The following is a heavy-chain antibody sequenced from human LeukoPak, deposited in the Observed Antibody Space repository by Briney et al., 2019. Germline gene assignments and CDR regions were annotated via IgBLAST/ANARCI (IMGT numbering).Heavy chain of an antibody. Sequence: PSETLSLTCTVSGGSVSSGSYYWSWIRQPPGKGLEWIGDISYGGSTNYNPSLKSRVTISVDTSKTQFSLKLSSVTAADTAVYYCARRTGDWFDPWGQGTLVTVSS. V-gene: IGHV4-61*01. J-gene: IGHJ5*02. CDR3: ARRTGDWFDP. CDR2: ISYGGST. D-gene: IGHD2-8*02. CDR1: GGSVSSGSYY.